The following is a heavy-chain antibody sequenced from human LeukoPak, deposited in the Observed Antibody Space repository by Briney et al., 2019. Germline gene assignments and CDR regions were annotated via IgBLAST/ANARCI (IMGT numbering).Heavy chain of an antibody. CDR2: ISSSGST. D-gene: IGHD3-22*01. Sequence: SQTLSLTCTVSGDSISSGDYYWSWIRQPAGKGLEWIGRISSSGSTNYNPSLKSRVTISVDTSKNQFSLKLSSVTAADTAVYYCASANTYSSAYYIYYYYMDVWGKGTTVTVSS. CDR1: GDSISSGDYY. V-gene: IGHV4-61*02. J-gene: IGHJ6*03. CDR3: ASANTYSSAYYIYYYYMDV.